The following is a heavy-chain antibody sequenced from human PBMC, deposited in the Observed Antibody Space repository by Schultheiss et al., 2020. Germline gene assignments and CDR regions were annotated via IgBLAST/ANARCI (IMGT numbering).Heavy chain of an antibody. V-gene: IGHV4-61*08. D-gene: IGHD6-19*01. Sequence: SQTLSLTCTVSGGSISSGGYYWSWIRQHPGKGLEWIGHIYYSGSTNYNPSLKSRVTISVDTSKNQFSLKLSSLTAADTAVYYCARHVSSGWYRTRDYGMDVWGQGTTVNVYS. CDR1: GGSISSGGYY. CDR3: ARHVSSGWYRTRDYGMDV. CDR2: IYYSGST. J-gene: IGHJ6*02.